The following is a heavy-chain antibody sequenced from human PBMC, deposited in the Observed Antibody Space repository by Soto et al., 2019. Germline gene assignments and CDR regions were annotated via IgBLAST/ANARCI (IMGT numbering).Heavy chain of an antibody. CDR2: ISSSSSYI. J-gene: IGHJ4*02. CDR1: GFTFSSYS. Sequence: EVQLVESGGGLVKPGGSLRLSCAASGFTFSSYSMNWVRQAPGKGLEWVSSISSSSSYIYYADSVKGRFTISRDNAKNPLYLKMNSLRAEYRAEYYWARDQAPWVFDYWGQGTLVTVSS. V-gene: IGHV3-21*01. CDR3: ARDQAPWVFDY.